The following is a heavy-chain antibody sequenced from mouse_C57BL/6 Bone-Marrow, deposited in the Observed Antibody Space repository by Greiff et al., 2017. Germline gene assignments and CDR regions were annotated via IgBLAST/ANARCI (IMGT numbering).Heavy chain of an antibody. J-gene: IGHJ1*03. CDR3: ARRGYYYGSSPYWYFDV. CDR2: IYPGSGNT. Sequence: QVQLQQSGAELVRPGASVKLSCKASGYTFTDYYINWVKQRPGQGLAWIARIYPGSGNTYYNEKFKGKATLTAEKSSSTAYMQLSSLTSEDSAVYFCARRGYYYGSSPYWYFDVWGTGTTVTVSS. V-gene: IGHV1-76*01. CDR1: GYTFTDYY. D-gene: IGHD1-1*01.